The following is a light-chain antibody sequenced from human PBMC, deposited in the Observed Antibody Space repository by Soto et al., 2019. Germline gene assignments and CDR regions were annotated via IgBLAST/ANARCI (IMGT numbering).Light chain of an antibody. CDR3: QQYGSSPPGIT. Sequence: EIVLTQSPGTLSLSPGERATLSCRASQSVSSSYLAWYQQKPGQAPSLLIYGASSRATGIPDRFSGSGSGTDSTLTISRLEPEDFAVYYCQQYGSSPPGITFGQGTRLETK. CDR2: GAS. J-gene: IGKJ5*01. V-gene: IGKV3-20*01. CDR1: QSVSSSY.